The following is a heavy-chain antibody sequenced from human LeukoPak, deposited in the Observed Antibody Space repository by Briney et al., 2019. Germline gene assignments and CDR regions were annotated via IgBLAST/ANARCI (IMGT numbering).Heavy chain of an antibody. CDR2: INPNSGGT. CDR1: GYTFTGYY. Sequence: ASVKVSCKVSGYTFTGYYMHWVRQAPGQGLEWMGRINPNSGGTNYAQKFQGRVTMTRDTSISTAYMELSRLRSDDTAVYYCARAGYCTNGVCYKKNFDYWGQGTLVTVSS. V-gene: IGHV1-2*06. D-gene: IGHD2-8*01. CDR3: ARAGYCTNGVCYKKNFDY. J-gene: IGHJ4*02.